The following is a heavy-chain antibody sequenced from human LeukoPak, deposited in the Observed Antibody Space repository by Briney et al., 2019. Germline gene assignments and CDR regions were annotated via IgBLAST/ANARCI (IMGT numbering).Heavy chain of an antibody. D-gene: IGHD3-3*01. CDR1: GGSISSGSYY. J-gene: IGHJ4*02. CDR2: IYTSGST. CDR3: ARETYYDCWSGYCIFDY. Sequence: SQTLSLTCTVSGGSISSGSYYWSWIRQPAGKGLEWIGRIYTSGSTNYNPSLKSRVTISVDTSKNQFSLKLSSVTAADTAVYYCARETYYDCWSGYCIFDYWGQGTLVTVSS. V-gene: IGHV4-61*02.